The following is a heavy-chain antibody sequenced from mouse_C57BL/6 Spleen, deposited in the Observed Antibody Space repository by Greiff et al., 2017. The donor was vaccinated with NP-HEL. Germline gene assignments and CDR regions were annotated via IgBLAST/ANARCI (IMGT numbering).Heavy chain of an antibody. J-gene: IGHJ4*01. CDR3: ARRGYGPYAMDY. Sequence: DVQLQESGPELVKPGASVKIPCKASGYTFTDYNMDWVKQSHGKSLEWIGDINPNNGGTIYNQKFKGKATLTVDKSASTAYMELRSLTSEDTAVYYRARRGYGPYAMDYWGQGTSVTVSS. D-gene: IGHD1-1*01. V-gene: IGHV1-18*01. CDR2: INPNNGGT. CDR1: GYTFTDYN.